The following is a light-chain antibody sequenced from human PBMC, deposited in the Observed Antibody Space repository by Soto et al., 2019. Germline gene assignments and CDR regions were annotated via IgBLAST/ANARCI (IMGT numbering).Light chain of an antibody. V-gene: IGKV1-39*01. Sequence: DIQVTQSRPSLSASVGDRVIITCRASQSISSSLNWYQQKPGKAPKVLIHAASSLQSGVPSRFSGSGSGTDFTLTISSLQREDFATYYCQQSRSTPYTFGQGTKLEIK. CDR2: AAS. CDR1: QSISSS. J-gene: IGKJ2*01. CDR3: QQSRSTPYT.